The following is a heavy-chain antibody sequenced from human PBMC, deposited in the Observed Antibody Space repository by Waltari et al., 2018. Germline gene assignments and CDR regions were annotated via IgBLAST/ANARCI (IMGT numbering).Heavy chain of an antibody. CDR3: ARGRIAVAGTKFDY. V-gene: IGHV4-59*01. J-gene: IGHJ4*02. CDR1: GGSISSYY. CDR2: IYYSGST. Sequence: QVQLQESGPGLVKPSETLSLTCPVSGGSISSYYWSWLRQPPGKGLEWIGYIYYSGSTNYNPSLKSRVTISVDTSKNQFSLKLSSVTAADTAVYYCARGRIAVAGTKFDYWGQGTLVTVSS. D-gene: IGHD6-19*01.